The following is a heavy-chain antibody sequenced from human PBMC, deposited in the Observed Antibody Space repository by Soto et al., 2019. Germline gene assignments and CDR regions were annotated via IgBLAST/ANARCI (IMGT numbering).Heavy chain of an antibody. CDR1: GYTLTELS. CDR2: VNPIDGST. Sequence: GASVKVSCKVSGYTLTELSMHWVRQAPGQALEWMGRVNPIDGSTSYAQKFQGRVSMTRDTSTSTVYMDLSSLRSDDTAVYYCARACSGATCYHEYFQYWGQGTLVTVSS. D-gene: IGHD2-15*01. CDR3: ARACSGATCYHEYFQY. J-gene: IGHJ1*01. V-gene: IGHV1-46*01.